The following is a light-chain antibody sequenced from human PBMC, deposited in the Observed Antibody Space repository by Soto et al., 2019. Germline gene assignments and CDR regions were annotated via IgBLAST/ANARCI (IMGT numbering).Light chain of an antibody. V-gene: IGLV1-44*01. J-gene: IGLJ3*02. CDR1: SSNIGSNT. CDR3: SAWDDSLDWWV. CDR2: SNN. Sequence: QSVLTQPPSASGTPGQRVTISCSGSSSNIGSNTVNWYQQLPGTAPKLLIYSNNQRPSGVPDRFSGSKSGTSASLAISGPQAEEGGDYYRSAWDDSLDWWVFGGGTQLTVL.